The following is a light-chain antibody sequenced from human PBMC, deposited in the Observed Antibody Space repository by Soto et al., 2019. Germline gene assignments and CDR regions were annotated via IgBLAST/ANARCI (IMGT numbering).Light chain of an antibody. J-gene: IGKJ2*01. CDR1: QSVSSSY. CDR2: GAS. CDR3: QQYGSSPVT. Sequence: EIVLTQSPGTLSLSPGERATLSCRASQSVSSSYLAWYQQKPGQAPRLLIYGASSRATGIPDRFSGSGSGTDFTLTISRPAPEDFAVYYCQQYGSSPVTFGQGTKLEIK. V-gene: IGKV3-20*01.